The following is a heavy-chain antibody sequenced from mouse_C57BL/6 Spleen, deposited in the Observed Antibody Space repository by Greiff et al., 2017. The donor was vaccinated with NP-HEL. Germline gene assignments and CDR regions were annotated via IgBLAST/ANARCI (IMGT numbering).Heavy chain of an antibody. CDR3: LNWEGY. V-gene: IGHV1-85*01. Sequence: VQGVESGPELVKPGASVKLSCKASGYTFTSYDINWVKQRPGQGLEWIGWIYPRDGSTKYNEKFKGKATLTVDTSSSTAYMELHSLTSEDSAVYFCLNWEGYWGQGTTLTVSS. D-gene: IGHD4-1*01. CDR1: GYTFTSYD. J-gene: IGHJ2*01. CDR2: IYPRDGST.